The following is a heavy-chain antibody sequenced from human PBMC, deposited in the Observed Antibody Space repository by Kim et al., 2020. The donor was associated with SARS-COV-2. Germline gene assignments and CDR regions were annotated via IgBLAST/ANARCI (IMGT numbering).Heavy chain of an antibody. CDR2: ST. D-gene: IGHD1-1*01. J-gene: IGHJ4*02. CDR3: AREPARRADY. Sequence: STLYADTVTGRFTISRDNSKNMLFLQMDSLKIEDTAVYYCAREPARRADYWGQGTLVTVSS. V-gene: IGHV3-53*01.